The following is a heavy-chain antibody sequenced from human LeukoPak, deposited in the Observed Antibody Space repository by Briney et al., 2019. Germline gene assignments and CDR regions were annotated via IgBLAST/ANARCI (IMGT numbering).Heavy chain of an antibody. Sequence: ASVKVSCKASGYTFTSYYMHWVRQAPGQGLEWMGIINPSGGSTSYAQKFQGRVTMTRDTSTSTVYMELSSLRSEDTAVYYCARVKALSAVAGSGYYYGMDVWGQGTTVTVSS. CDR3: ARVKALSAVAGSGYYYGMDV. V-gene: IGHV1-46*01. CDR2: INPSGGST. J-gene: IGHJ6*02. D-gene: IGHD6-19*01. CDR1: GYTFTSYY.